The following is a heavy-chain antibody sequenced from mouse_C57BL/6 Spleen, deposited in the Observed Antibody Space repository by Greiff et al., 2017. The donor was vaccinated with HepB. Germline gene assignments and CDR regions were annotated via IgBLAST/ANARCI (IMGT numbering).Heavy chain of an antibody. J-gene: IGHJ3*01. CDR1: GYSITSGYY. V-gene: IGHV3-6*01. Sequence: EVKLMESGPGLVKPSQSLSLTCSVTGYSITSGYYWNWIRQFPGNKLEWMGYISYDGSNNYNPSLKNRISITRDTSKNQFFLKLNSVTTEDTATYYCAREGDYYGLFAYWGQGTLVTVSA. CDR3: AREGDYYGLFAY. CDR2: ISYDGSN. D-gene: IGHD1-2*01.